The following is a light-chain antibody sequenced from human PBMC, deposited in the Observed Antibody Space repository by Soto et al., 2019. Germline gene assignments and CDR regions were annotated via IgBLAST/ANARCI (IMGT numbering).Light chain of an antibody. Sequence: QSALTQPATVSGSPGQSITISCTGTSSDVGGYNYVSWYQQHPGKAPKLIIYEVSNRPSGVSNRFSGSKSDNTASLTISGLQAEDEADYYCSSYTSSNTYVFGTGTKVTVL. CDR2: EVS. J-gene: IGLJ1*01. V-gene: IGLV2-14*01. CDR3: SSYTSSNTYV. CDR1: SSDVGGYNY.